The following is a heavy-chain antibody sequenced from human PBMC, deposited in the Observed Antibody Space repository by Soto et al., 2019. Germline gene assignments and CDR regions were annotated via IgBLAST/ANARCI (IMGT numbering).Heavy chain of an antibody. D-gene: IGHD3-22*01. J-gene: IGHJ4*02. Sequence: GGSLRLSCAASGFTFSSYAMSWVRQAPGKGLEWVSAISGSGGSTYYADSVKGRFTISRDNSKNTLYLQMNSLRAEDTAVYYCAKCGSPIVVVSPFDYWGQGTLVTVSS. V-gene: IGHV3-23*01. CDR2: ISGSGGST. CDR3: AKCGSPIVVVSPFDY. CDR1: GFTFSSYA.